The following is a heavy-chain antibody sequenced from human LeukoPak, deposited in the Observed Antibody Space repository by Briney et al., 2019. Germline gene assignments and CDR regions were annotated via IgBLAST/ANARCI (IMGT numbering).Heavy chain of an antibody. V-gene: IGHV1-18*01. J-gene: IGHJ4*02. D-gene: IGHD3-22*01. CDR3: ARVPYYYDSSGSTDDY. Sequence: ASVKVSCKASGYTFTIYGISWVRQAPGQGLEWMGWISAYNGNTNYAQKLQGRVTMTTDTSTSTAYMELRSLRSDDTAVYYCARVPYYYDSSGSTDDYWGQGTLVTVSS. CDR1: GYTFTIYG. CDR2: ISAYNGNT.